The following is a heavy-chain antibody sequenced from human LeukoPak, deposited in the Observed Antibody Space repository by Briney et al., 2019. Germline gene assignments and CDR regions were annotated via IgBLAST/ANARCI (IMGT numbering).Heavy chain of an antibody. CDR2: ISGSGGST. CDR1: GFTFSSYA. J-gene: IGHJ4*02. D-gene: IGHD2-8*01. V-gene: IGHV3-23*01. Sequence: GGSLRLSCAASGFTFSSYAMSWVRQAPGKGLEWVSAISGSGGSTYYADSVKGRFTISRDNSKNTLYLQMNSPRAEDTAVYYCAKGGNGYCTNGICSPRVVAAIDYWGQGTLVTVPS. CDR3: AKGGNGYCTNGICSPRVVAAIDY.